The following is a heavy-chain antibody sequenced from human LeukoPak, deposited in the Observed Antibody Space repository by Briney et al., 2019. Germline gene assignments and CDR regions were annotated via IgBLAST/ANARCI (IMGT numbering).Heavy chain of an antibody. J-gene: IGHJ3*02. CDR2: IYTSGST. Sequence: SETLSLTCTVSGGSISSYYWSWIRQPARKGLEWIGRIYTSGSTNYNPSLKSRVTMSVDTSKNQFSLKLSSVTAADTAVYYCARDVRIVGAAAFDIWGQGTMVTVSS. CDR3: ARDVRIVGAAAFDI. CDR1: GGSISSYY. V-gene: IGHV4-4*07. D-gene: IGHD1-26*01.